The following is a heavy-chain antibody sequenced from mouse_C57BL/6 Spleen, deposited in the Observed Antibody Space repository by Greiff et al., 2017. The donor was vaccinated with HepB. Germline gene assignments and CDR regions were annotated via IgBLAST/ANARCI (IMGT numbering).Heavy chain of an antibody. Sequence: QVQLKQPGAELVKPGASVKLSCKASGYTFTSYWMHWVKQRPGRGLEWIGRIDPNSGGTKYNEKFKSKATLTVDKPSSTADMQLSSLTSKDSAVYDCARLFYDGIRGCDYWGQGTTLTVSS. CDR2: IDPNSGGT. CDR3: ARLFYDGIRGCDY. J-gene: IGHJ2*01. D-gene: IGHD2-3*01. CDR1: GYTFTSYW. V-gene: IGHV1-72*01.